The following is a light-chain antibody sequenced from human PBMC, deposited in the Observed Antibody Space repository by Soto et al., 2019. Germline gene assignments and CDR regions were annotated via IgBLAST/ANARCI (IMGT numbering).Light chain of an antibody. J-gene: IGLJ2*01. Sequence: YELTQSPSLSVSPGQTASITCSGDELGDKYVCWYRQKPGQSPVLVIYQDTKRPSGIPERFSGSNSGNTATLTIGGTQAMDEADYYCQAWDTGTVVFGGGTKLTVL. CDR2: QDT. CDR1: ELGDKY. V-gene: IGLV3-1*01. CDR3: QAWDTGTVV.